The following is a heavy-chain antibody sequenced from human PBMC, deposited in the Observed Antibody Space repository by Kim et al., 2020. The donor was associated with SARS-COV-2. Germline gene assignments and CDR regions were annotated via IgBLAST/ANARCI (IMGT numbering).Heavy chain of an antibody. D-gene: IGHD2-15*01. V-gene: IGHV4-59*13. CDR2: MFDTGSV. Sequence: SETLSLTCTVSGVSISGYYWCWIRQPPGRGLEWVGYMFDTGSVNYNPSLKGRATRSIDTSRNQFSLNLNSVTAADTAVYYCARGYCSGGNCYSYFDYWGPRILVTVSS. CDR3: ARGYCSGGNCYSYFDY. J-gene: IGHJ4*02. CDR1: GVSISGYY.